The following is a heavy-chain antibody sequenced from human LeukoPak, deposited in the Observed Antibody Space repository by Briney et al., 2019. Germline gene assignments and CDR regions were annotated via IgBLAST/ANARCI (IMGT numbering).Heavy chain of an antibody. V-gene: IGHV3-21*01. CDR1: GFTFSSYS. D-gene: IGHD1-1*01. CDR3: ARRGNWNDGGGVAFDT. Sequence: GGSLRLSCAASGFTFSSYSMNWVRQAPGKGLEWVSSISSSSSYIYYADSVKGRFTISRDNAKNSLYLQMNSLRAEDTAVYYCARRGNWNDGGGVAFDTWGQGTMVTVSS. CDR2: ISSSSSYI. J-gene: IGHJ3*02.